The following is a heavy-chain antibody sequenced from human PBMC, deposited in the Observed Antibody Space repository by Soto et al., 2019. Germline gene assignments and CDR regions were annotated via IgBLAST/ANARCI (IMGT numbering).Heavy chain of an antibody. CDR2: IIPILDIP. Sequence: QVQLVQSGAEVKKPGSSVKVSCKASGGTFSSYTISWVRQAPGQGLEWMGRIIPILDIPNYPQNFQGRVTITADKXXSXAXXELSSLRSEDTPVYYCAGVPQYYYDSSGGLDAFDIWGQGTMVTVPS. J-gene: IGHJ3*02. CDR1: GGTFSSYT. V-gene: IGHV1-69*02. CDR3: AGVPQYYYDSSGGLDAFDI. D-gene: IGHD3-22*01.